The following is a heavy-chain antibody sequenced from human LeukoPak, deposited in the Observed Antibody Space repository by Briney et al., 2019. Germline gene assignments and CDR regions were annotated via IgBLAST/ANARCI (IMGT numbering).Heavy chain of an antibody. V-gene: IGHV3-30*01. J-gene: IGHJ6*03. CDR2: ISSDGSDK. D-gene: IGHD2-15*01. Sequence: GRSLRLSCEVSGFIFENYAMHWVRQAPGKGLEWVAVISSDGSDKYHADAVTGRLTISRDISKNTLHLQMQSLRPEDTAVYCARQGSALRYSHSYMDVWGKGTTVTVSS. CDR1: GFIFENYA. CDR3: ARQGSALRYSHSYMDV.